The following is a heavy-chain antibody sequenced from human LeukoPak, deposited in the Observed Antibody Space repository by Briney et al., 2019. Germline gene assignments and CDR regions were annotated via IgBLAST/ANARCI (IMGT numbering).Heavy chain of an antibody. V-gene: IGHV3-21*01. CDR1: GFTFSSYS. D-gene: IGHD2-15*01. J-gene: IGHJ4*02. CDR2: ISSSSSYI. Sequence: GGSLRLSCAASGFTFSSYSMNWVRQAPGKGLEWVSSISSSSSYIYYADSVKGRFTISRDNAKDSLYLQMNSLRAEDTAVYYCARNTGYCSGGSCYSELIDYWGQGTLVTVSS. CDR3: ARNTGYCSGGSCYSELIDY.